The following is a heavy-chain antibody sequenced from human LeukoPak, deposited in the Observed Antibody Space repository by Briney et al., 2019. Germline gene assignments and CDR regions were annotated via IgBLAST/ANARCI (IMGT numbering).Heavy chain of an antibody. J-gene: IGHJ6*02. CDR1: GGTFSSHT. CDR3: ARIPSGDVDTAMVMYYHYGMDV. V-gene: IGHV1-69*02. CDR2: IIPLFGIV. D-gene: IGHD5-18*01. Sequence: SVKVSCKASGGTFSSHTISWVRQAPEQGLEWMGRIIPLFGIVNYAQKFQDRVTITADKSTSTAYMEVSSLRSEDTAVYYCARIPSGDVDTAMVMYYHYGMDVWGRGTTVTVSS.